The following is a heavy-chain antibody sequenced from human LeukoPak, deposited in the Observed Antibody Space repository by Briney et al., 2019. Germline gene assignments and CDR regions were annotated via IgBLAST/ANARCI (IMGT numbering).Heavy chain of an antibody. D-gene: IGHD1-26*01. CDR1: GFTFSSDS. J-gene: IGHJ6*02. CDR2: ISSSSSYI. CDR3: ARDREWELLSDYYYGMDV. V-gene: IGHV3-21*01. Sequence: GGSLRLSCAASGFTFSSDSMNWVRQAPGKGLERVSSISSSSSYIYYADSVKGRFTISRDNAKNSLYLQMNSLRAEDTAVYYCARDREWELLSDYYYGMDVWGQGTTVTVSS.